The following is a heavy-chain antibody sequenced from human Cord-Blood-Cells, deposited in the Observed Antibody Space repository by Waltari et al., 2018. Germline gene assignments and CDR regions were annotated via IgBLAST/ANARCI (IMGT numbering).Heavy chain of an antibody. CDR3: ARVRFRDAFDI. CDR2: IYHSGST. J-gene: IGHJ3*02. Sequence: QVQLQESGPGLVKPSETLSLTCTVSGYSISSGYYWGWIRQPPGKGLEWIGSIYHSGSTYYNPSRKSRVTISVDTSKNQFSLKLSSVTAADTAVYYCARVRFRDAFDIWGQGTMVTVSS. CDR1: GYSISSGYY. V-gene: IGHV4-38-2*02.